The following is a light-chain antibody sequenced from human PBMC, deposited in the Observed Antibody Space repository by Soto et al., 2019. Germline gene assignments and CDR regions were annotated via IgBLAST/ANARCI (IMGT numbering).Light chain of an antibody. V-gene: IGLV2-14*01. CDR3: SSYTSSSTLGV. Sequence: QSALTQPASVSGSPGQSITISCTGTSSDVGYYDYVSWYQQHPGKAPKLMIYAVSSRPSGVSNRFSGSKSGNTASLTISGLQAEDEADYYCSSYTSSSTLGVFGTGTQLTVL. CDR2: AVS. J-gene: IGLJ1*01. CDR1: SSDVGYYDY.